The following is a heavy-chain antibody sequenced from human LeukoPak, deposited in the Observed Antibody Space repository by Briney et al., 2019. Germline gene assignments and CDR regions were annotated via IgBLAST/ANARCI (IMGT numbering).Heavy chain of an antibody. D-gene: IGHD3-16*01. CDR3: AKNVLGMRAFDI. J-gene: IGHJ3*02. Sequence: PGGPLRLSCAASGFTFSTYAMTWVRQAPGKGLEWVSTIGGSGSPSSASYADSVKGRFTIPSDKSKDTLYLLINSLRADDTAIYYCAKNVLGMRAFDIWGQGTMVTVSS. CDR1: GFTFSTYA. CDR2: IGGSGSPSSA. V-gene: IGHV3-23*01.